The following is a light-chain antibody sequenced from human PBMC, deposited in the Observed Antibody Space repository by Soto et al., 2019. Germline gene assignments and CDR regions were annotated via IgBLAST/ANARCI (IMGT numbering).Light chain of an antibody. CDR3: QSYDRSSLYV. CDR2: GDN. Sequence: NFMLTQPHSVSESPGKTVTISCTGSSGSVASNYVHWYQRRPGSAPTIVIYGDNQRPSGVPDRFSGSIDSSSNSASLTISRLKTEDVADYFCQSYDRSSLYVFGTGTKLTVL. CDR1: SGSVASNY. V-gene: IGLV6-57*02. J-gene: IGLJ1*01.